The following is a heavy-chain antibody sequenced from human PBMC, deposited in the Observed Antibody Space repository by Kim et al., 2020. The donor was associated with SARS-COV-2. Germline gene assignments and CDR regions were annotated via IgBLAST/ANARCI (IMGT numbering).Heavy chain of an antibody. Sequence: LKSRVTISVDTSTNQFSLKLSSVTAADTAVYYCARGGGSGSRYYYYYMDVWGKGTTVTVSS. J-gene: IGHJ6*03. V-gene: IGHV4-34*01. D-gene: IGHD3-10*01. CDR3: ARGGGSGSRYYYYYMDV.